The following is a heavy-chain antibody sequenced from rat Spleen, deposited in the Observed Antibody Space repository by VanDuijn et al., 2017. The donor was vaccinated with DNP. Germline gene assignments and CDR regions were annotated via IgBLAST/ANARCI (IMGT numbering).Heavy chain of an antibody. J-gene: IGHJ2*01. CDR1: GFTFSDYY. CDR2: ISPSGGST. Sequence: EVQLVESGGGLVQPGRSLKLSCAASGFTFSDYYMAWIRQAPTKGLEWVASISPSGGSTYYRDSMKGRFTISRDNAKSTLYLQMNSLRSEDMATYYCVRWNSGHFDYWGQGVMVTVSS. V-gene: IGHV5-25*01. D-gene: IGHD4-3*01. CDR3: VRWNSGHFDY.